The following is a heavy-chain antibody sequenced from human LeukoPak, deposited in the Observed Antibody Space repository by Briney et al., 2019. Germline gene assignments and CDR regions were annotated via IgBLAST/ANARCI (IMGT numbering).Heavy chain of an antibody. CDR2: ISTTADIT. V-gene: IGHV3-23*01. Sequence: GSLRLSCAASGFTFDYIAMSWVRQAPGKGLEWVSTISTTADITHYADSVRGRFTISGDNSKKTLYLQMNSLRVDDTAVYYCVKSTRTGTWGDAFDIWGQGTMVTVSS. CDR3: VKSTRTGTWGDAFDI. J-gene: IGHJ3*02. CDR1: GFTFDYIA. D-gene: IGHD3-16*01.